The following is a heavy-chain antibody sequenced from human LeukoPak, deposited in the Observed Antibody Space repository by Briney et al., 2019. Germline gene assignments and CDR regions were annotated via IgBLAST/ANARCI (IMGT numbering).Heavy chain of an antibody. CDR3: ARYYCASSRCPGVDY. CDR1: GASITSGAYY. J-gene: IGHJ4*02. V-gene: IGHV4-31*03. D-gene: IGHD2-2*01. Sequence: PSQTLSLTGTVSGASITSGAYYWTWIRQHPGEGLEWIGYSSYSGSAYYNPSLKSRVTISVDTSKSQFSLKLSSVTAADTAVYYCARYYCASSRCPGVDYWGQGTLVTVSS. CDR2: SSYSGSA.